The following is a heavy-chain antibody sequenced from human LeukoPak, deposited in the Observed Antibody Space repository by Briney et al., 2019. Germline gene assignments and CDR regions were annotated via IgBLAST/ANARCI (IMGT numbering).Heavy chain of an antibody. CDR1: GGSISSYY. Sequence: SSETLSLTYTVSGGSISSYYWTWIRQPPGKGLEWIGYIFYNGNTNYNPSLKSRVTISLDTSKNQFSLKLSSVTAADTAVYYCARYYNPPNGGYADYWGQGTLVTVSS. CDR2: IFYNGNT. J-gene: IGHJ4*02. D-gene: IGHD5-12*01. CDR3: ARYYNPPNGGYADY. V-gene: IGHV4-59*08.